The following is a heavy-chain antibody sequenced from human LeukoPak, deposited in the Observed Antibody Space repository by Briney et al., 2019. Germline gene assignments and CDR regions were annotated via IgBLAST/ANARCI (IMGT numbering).Heavy chain of an antibody. V-gene: IGHV3-74*01. CDR1: GFTFSSYW. D-gene: IGHD3-10*02. Sequence: GGSLRLSCAASGFTFSSYWMHWVRQAPGKGLVWVSRINSDGSSTSYADSVKGRFTISRDNAKNTLYLQMNSLRAEDTAVYCCAELGITMIGGVWGKGTTVTISS. J-gene: IGHJ6*04. CDR2: INSDGSST. CDR3: AELGITMIGGV.